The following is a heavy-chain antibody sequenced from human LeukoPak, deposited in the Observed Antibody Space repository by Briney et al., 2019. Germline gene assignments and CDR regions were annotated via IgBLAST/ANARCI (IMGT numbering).Heavy chain of an antibody. V-gene: IGHV1-2*02. Sequence: ASVKVSCKASGYTFTGYYMHWVRQAPGQGLEWIGWINPNSGGTNYAQKFQGRVTMTRDTSISTAYMELSRLRSDDTAVYYCARAPYYYGSGSYYNWFDPWGQGTLVTVSS. CDR3: ARAPYYYGSGSYYNWFDP. CDR1: GYTFTGYY. J-gene: IGHJ5*02. D-gene: IGHD3-10*01. CDR2: INPNSGGT.